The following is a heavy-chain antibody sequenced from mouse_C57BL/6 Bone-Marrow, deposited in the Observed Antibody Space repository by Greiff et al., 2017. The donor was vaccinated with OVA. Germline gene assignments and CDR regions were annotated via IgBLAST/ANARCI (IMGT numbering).Heavy chain of an antibody. J-gene: IGHJ3*01. V-gene: IGHV5-4*01. CDR1: GFTFSSYA. CDR2: ISDGGSYT. Sequence: EVQLQESGGGLVKPGGSLKLSCAASGFTFSSYAMSWVRQTPEKRLEWVATISDGGSYTYYPDNVKGRFTISRDNAKNNLYLQMSHLKSEDTAMYYCARDTGTGFAYWGQGTLVTVSA. D-gene: IGHD4-1*01. CDR3: ARDTGTGFAY.